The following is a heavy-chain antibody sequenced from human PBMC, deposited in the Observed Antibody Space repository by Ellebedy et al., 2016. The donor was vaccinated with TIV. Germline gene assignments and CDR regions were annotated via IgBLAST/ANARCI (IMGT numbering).Heavy chain of an antibody. J-gene: IGHJ5*01. CDR2: IWYDGSNK. CDR3: ARNRIVVVDRRQRNWFDS. D-gene: IGHD2-15*01. V-gene: IGHV3-33*01. Sequence: GGSLRLXCAASGFTFSSYGMHWVRQAPGKGLEWVAVIWYDGSNKHYADSVDGRFTISRNNSKNTLYLQMNSLRVEDTAVYYCARNRIVVVDRRQRNWFDSWGQGTLVTVSS. CDR1: GFTFSSYG.